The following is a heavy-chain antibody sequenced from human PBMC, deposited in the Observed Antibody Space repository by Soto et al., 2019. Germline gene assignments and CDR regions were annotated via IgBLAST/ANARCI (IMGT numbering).Heavy chain of an antibody. CDR3: AHRPRDNLAFGS. CDR1: GFSLSTSGVA. CDR2: IYWDDDK. V-gene: IGHV2-5*02. Sequence: QITLKESGPTLVKPTQTVTLTCTFSGFSLSTSGVAVGWIRQPPGKALEWLALIYWDDDKRYSPSLKSRLTTTKDTSKNHVVLTMTNMDPVDTASYYCAHRPRDNLAFGSWGQGTLITVSS. J-gene: IGHJ4*02. D-gene: IGHD3-3*01.